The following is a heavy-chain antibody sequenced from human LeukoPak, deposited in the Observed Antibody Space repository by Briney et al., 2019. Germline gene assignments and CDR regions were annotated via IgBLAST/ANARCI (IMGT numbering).Heavy chain of an antibody. CDR2: IYTSGST. D-gene: IGHD2-2*02. CDR1: GGSISSYY. J-gene: IGHJ6*03. V-gene: IGHV4-4*07. CDR3: ARVSLDQQRNLKDIVVVPAAIRSPDYYYYYMDV. Sequence: SETLSLTCTVSGGSISSYYWSWIRQPAGKGLEWIGRIYTSGSTNYNPSLKSRVTMSVDTSKNQFSLKLSSVTAADTAVYYCARVSLDQQRNLKDIVVVPAAIRSPDYYYYYMDVWGQGTTVTVSS.